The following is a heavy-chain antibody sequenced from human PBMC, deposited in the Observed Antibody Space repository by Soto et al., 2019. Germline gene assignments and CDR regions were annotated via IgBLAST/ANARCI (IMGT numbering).Heavy chain of an antibody. CDR1: GFTFSSYA. Sequence: GGSLRLSCAASGFTFSSYAMSWVRQAPGKGLEWVSAISGSGGSTYCADSVKGRFTISRDNSKNTLYLQMNSLRAEDTAVYYCAKLTGGSRPLMKDAFDIWGQGTMVTVSS. CDR3: AKLTGGSRPLMKDAFDI. D-gene: IGHD3-9*01. V-gene: IGHV3-23*01. CDR2: ISGSGGST. J-gene: IGHJ3*02.